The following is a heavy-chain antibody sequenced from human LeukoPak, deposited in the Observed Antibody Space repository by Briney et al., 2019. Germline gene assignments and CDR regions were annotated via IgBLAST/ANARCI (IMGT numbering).Heavy chain of an antibody. CDR3: ASEGDCSGGSCYPFDY. J-gene: IGHJ4*02. V-gene: IGHV4-30-4*08. D-gene: IGHD2-15*01. CDR2: IYYSGST. Sequence: PSETLSLTCTVSGGSISSGDYYWSWIRQPPGKGLEWIGYIYYSGSTYYNPSLKSRVTISVDTSKNQFSLKLSSVTAADTAVYYCASEGDCSGGSCYPFDYWGQGTLVTVSS. CDR1: GGSISSGDYY.